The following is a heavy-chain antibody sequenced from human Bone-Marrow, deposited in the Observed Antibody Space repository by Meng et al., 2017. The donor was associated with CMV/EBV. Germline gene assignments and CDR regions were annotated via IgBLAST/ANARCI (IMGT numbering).Heavy chain of an antibody. D-gene: IGHD3-3*01. J-gene: IGHJ6*02. CDR2: ISYDGSNK. V-gene: IGHV3-30*04. CDR1: GFTFSSYA. Sequence: GESLKISCAASGFTFSSYAMHWVRQAPGKGLEWVAVISYDGSNKYYADSVKGRFTISRDNSKNTLYLQMNSLRAEDTAVYYCARTYDFWSGYYLYYYYYGMDVWGQWTTVTVSS. CDR3: ARTYDFWSGYYLYYYYYGMDV.